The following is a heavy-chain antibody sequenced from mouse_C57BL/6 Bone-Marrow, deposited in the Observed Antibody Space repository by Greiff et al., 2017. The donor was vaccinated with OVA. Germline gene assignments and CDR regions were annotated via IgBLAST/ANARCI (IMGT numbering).Heavy chain of an antibody. CDR1: GYSITSGYY. Sequence: VQLQQSGPGLVKPSQSLSLTCSVTGYSITSGYYWNWIRQFPGNKLEWMGYISYDGSNNYNPSLKNRISITRDTSKNQFFLKLNSVTTEDTATFYCARDRSYYDGYWFAYWGQGTLVTVSA. CDR2: ISYDGSN. J-gene: IGHJ3*01. V-gene: IGHV3-6*01. CDR3: ARDRSYYDGYWFAY. D-gene: IGHD2-3*01.